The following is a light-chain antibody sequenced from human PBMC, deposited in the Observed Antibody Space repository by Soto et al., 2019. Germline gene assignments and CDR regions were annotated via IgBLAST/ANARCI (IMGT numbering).Light chain of an antibody. Sequence: HSALTQPASVSGSPGQSITISCSGTSSDVGGYNYVAWYQQHPGKAPKLMIYDVTNRPSGVSTRFSGSKSGYTASLTISGLQAEDEADYYCCSYSNSSGPSYVFGTGPKVTVL. CDR3: CSYSNSSGPSYV. V-gene: IGLV2-14*03. CDR2: DVT. J-gene: IGLJ1*01. CDR1: SSDVGGYNY.